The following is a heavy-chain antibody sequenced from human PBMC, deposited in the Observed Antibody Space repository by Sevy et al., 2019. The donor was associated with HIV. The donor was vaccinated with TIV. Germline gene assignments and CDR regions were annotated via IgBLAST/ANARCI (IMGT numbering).Heavy chain of an antibody. J-gene: IGHJ4*02. CDR1: GFTFSTYT. D-gene: IGHD2-2*02. Sequence: AGGSLRLSCAASGFTFSTYTMNWVRQAPGKGLEWVSSISSSSSYIYYADSVKGRFTISRDNAKNSLYLQMNSLRVEDTAVYYCARAAYYCSTTSCYIDYWGQGTLVTVSS. V-gene: IGHV3-21*01. CDR2: ISSSSSYI. CDR3: ARAAYYCSTTSCYIDY.